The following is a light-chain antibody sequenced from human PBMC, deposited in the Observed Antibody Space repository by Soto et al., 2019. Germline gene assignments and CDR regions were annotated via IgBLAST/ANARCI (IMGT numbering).Light chain of an antibody. CDR2: GAS. Sequence: EVVMTQSPATLSVSPGERATLSCRASQSVSSNVAWYQQKPGQAPRLLIYGASTRAAGIPARFTGSGSETEFTLTISSLQSEDFGVYYCQQYINWPPLTFGGGTKVDIK. CDR3: QQYINWPPLT. V-gene: IGKV3-15*01. J-gene: IGKJ4*01. CDR1: QSVSSN.